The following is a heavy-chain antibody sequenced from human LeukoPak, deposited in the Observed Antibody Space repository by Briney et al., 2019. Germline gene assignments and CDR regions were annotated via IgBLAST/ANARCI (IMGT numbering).Heavy chain of an antibody. V-gene: IGHV1-2*02. CDR3: ARVGSDSSGWRRFDY. CDR2: INPNSGGT. CDR1: GYTFISYG. D-gene: IGHD6-19*01. J-gene: IGHJ4*02. Sequence: ASVKVSCKASGYTFISYGISWVRQAPGQGLEWMGWINPNSGGTNSAQKFQGRVTMTRDTSISTAYMELSRLRSDDTAVYYCARVGSDSSGWRRFDYWGQGTLVTVSS.